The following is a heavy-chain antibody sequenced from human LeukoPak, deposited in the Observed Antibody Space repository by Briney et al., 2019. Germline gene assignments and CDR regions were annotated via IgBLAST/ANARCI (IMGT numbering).Heavy chain of an antibody. D-gene: IGHD2-2*02. CDR2: IKSKTDGGTT. CDR1: GFTFSNAW. V-gene: IGHV3-15*01. CDR3: TTALRLYCSSTSCYTYAFDI. J-gene: IGHJ3*02. Sequence: GGSLRLSCAASGFTFSNAWMSWVRQAPGKGLEWVGRIKSKTDGGTTDYAAPVKGRFTISRVDSKNTLYLQMNSLKTEDTAVYYCTTALRLYCSSTSCYTYAFDIWGQGTMVTVSS.